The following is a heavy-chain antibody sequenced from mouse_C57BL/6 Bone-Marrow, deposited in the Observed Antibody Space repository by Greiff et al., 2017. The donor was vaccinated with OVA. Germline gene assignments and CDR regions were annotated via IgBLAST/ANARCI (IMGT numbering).Heavy chain of an antibody. Sequence: EVKLVESGGGLVQPGGSLKLSCAASGFTFSDYGMAWVRQAPRKGPEWVAFISNLAYSIYYADTVTGRFTISRENAKNTLYLEMSSLRSEDTAMYYCARHERWGPCAYWGQGTLVTVSA. CDR1: GFTFSDYG. V-gene: IGHV5-15*04. D-gene: IGHD1-1*02. CDR2: ISNLAYSI. CDR3: ARHERWGPCAY. J-gene: IGHJ3*01.